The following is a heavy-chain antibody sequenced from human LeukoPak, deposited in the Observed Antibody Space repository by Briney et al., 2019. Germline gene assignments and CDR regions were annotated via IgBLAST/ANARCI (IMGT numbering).Heavy chain of an antibody. J-gene: IGHJ4*02. CDR3: AKASSGYPDY. D-gene: IGHD3-22*01. CDR2: ISGSGGST. V-gene: IGHV3-23*01. CDR1: GFTFISYA. Sequence: GGSLRLSCAASGFTFISYAMHWVRQAPGKGLEWVSAISGSGGSTYYADSVKGRFTISRDNSKNTLYLQMNSLRAEDTAVYYCAKASSGYPDYWGQGTLVTVSS.